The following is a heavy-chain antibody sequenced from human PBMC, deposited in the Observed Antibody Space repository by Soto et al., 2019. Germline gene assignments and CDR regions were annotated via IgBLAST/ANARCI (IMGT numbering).Heavy chain of an antibody. CDR3: ARGLASCSSTSCSIRPHAFDI. D-gene: IGHD2-2*01. Sequence: ASVKVSCKASGFTFTNSAIQWVRQARGQRLEWIGWIIVGNGNTKYSQKFQDRVTITRDTSASTAYMELSSLRSEDTAVYYCARGLASCSSTSCSIRPHAFDIWGQGTMVTVSS. CDR1: GFTFTNSA. CDR2: IIVGNGNT. V-gene: IGHV1-3*01. J-gene: IGHJ3*02.